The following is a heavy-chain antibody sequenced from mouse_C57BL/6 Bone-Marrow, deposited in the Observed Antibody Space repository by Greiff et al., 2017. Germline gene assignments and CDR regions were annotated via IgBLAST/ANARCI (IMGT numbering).Heavy chain of an antibody. CDR3: TFYSNWCY. J-gene: IGHJ2*01. D-gene: IGHD2-5*01. V-gene: IGHV14-4*01. CDR1: GFNIKDDY. CDR2: IDPENGDT. Sequence: EVQLQESGAELVRPGASVKLSCTASGFNIKDDYMHWVKQRPEQGLEWIGWIDPENGDTEYASKFQGKATITADTSSNTAYLQLSSLTSEDTAVYYCTFYSNWCYWGQGTTLTVSS.